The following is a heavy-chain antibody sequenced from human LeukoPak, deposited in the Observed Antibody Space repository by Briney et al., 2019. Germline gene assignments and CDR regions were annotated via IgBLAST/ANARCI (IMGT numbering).Heavy chain of an antibody. CDR1: GFTFSSYG. J-gene: IGHJ3*02. Sequence: GRSLRLSCAASGFTFSSYGMHWVRQAPGKGLEWVAVISYDGSNKYYADSVKGRFTISRDNSKNTLYLQMNSLRAEDTAVYYCAKSGDYGGNIGAFDIWGQGTMVTVSS. CDR2: ISYDGSNK. D-gene: IGHD4-23*01. CDR3: AKSGDYGGNIGAFDI. V-gene: IGHV3-30*18.